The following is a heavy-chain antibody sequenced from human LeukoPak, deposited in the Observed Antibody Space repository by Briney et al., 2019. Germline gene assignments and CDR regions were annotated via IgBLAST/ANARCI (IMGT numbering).Heavy chain of an antibody. J-gene: IGHJ5*02. Sequence: GGSLRLSCAASGFTFSNYEMNWVRQAPGKGLEWVAYIGSSGNAIYYEDSVKGRFTISRDNAKNSLYLQMNSLRADDTAVYYCARGGYRSDWFDPWAREPWSPSPQ. CDR3: ARGGYRSDWFDP. D-gene: IGHD1-1*01. CDR1: GFTFSNYE. CDR2: IGSSGNAI. V-gene: IGHV3-48*03.